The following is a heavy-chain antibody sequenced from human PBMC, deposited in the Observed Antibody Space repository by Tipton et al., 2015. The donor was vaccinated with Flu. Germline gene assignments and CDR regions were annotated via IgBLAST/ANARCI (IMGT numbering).Heavy chain of an antibody. V-gene: IGHV4-31*02. J-gene: IGHJ4*02. Sequence: GEALSSGDYHWTWVRQHPGKGLEWIGFIYHSGSTYYIPSLKSRVTISVDTSKNLFSLKLSSVTAADTAVYYCARSPSYSGSGVYPYYFDDWGQGTLVTVSS. CDR1: GEALSSGDYH. CDR2: IYHSGST. CDR3: ARSPSYSGSGVYPYYFDD. D-gene: IGHD3-10*01.